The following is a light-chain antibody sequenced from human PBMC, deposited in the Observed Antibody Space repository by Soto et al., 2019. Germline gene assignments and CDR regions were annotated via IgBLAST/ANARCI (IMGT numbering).Light chain of an antibody. V-gene: IGLV2-14*03. Sequence: QSALTQPASVSGSPGQSITISCTGTVSDVGGYDSVSWYRQHPGRAPKLIIYGVNNRPSGVSNRFSASKSADTASLTISGLQAEDEANYYCCSYTTSTTYVFGTGTKLTVL. CDR1: VSDVGGYDS. CDR3: CSYTTSTTYV. CDR2: GVN. J-gene: IGLJ1*01.